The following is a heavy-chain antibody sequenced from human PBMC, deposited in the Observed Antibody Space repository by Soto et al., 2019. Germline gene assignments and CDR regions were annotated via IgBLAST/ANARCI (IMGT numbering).Heavy chain of an antibody. V-gene: IGHV1-46*01. CDR2: INPSGGST. Sequence: ASVKVSCKASGYTFTSYYMHWVRQAPGQGLEWMGIINPSGGSTSYAQKFQGRVTMTRDTSTSTVYMELSSLRSEDTAVYYCARMRGIWQQLVLVYYYGMDVWGQGTTVTVSS. CDR3: ARMRGIWQQLVLVYYYGMDV. J-gene: IGHJ6*01. CDR1: GYTFTSYY. D-gene: IGHD6-13*01.